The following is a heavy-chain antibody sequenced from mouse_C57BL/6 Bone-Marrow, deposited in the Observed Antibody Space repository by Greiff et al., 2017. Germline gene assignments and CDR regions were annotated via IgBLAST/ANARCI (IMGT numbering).Heavy chain of an antibody. J-gene: IGHJ2*01. V-gene: IGHV1-64*01. D-gene: IGHD3-2*02. Sequence: VQLQQPGAELVKPGASVKLSCKASGYTFTSYWMHWVKQRPGQGLEWIGMIHPNGGSTNYNEKFKSKATLTVDKSSSTAYMQLSSLTSEDSAVYYCAKEQLRLLYYFDYWGQGTTLTVSS. CDR2: IHPNGGST. CDR3: AKEQLRLLYYFDY. CDR1: GYTFTSYW.